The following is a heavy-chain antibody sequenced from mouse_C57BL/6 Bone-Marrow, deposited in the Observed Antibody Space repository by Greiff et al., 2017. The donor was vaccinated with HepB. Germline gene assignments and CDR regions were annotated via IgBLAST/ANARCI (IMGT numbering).Heavy chain of an antibody. V-gene: IGHV1-69*01. D-gene: IGHD1-1*01. CDR2: IDPSDSYT. CDR1: GYTFTSYW. Sequence: LQQPGAELVMPGASVKLSCKASGYTFTSYWMHWVKQRPGQGLEWIGEIDPSDSYTNYNQKFKGKSTLTVDKSSSTAYMQLSSLTSEDSAVYYCARRATVVAPSYYAMDYWGQGTSVTVSS. J-gene: IGHJ4*01. CDR3: ARRATVVAPSYYAMDY.